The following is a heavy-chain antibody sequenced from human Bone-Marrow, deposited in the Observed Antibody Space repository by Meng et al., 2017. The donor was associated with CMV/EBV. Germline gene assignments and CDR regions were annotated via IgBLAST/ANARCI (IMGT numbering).Heavy chain of an antibody. CDR3: AKGPIFGYPIDY. V-gene: IGHV3-23*01. Sequence: GALRLSCAASGFTFSSYAMSWVRQAPGKGLEWVSAISGSGGSTYYADSVKGRFTISRDNSKNTLYLHMNSLRAEDTAVYYCAKGPIFGYPIDYWGQGTLVTVSS. CDR1: GFTFSSYA. J-gene: IGHJ4*02. D-gene: IGHD3-3*01. CDR2: ISGSGGST.